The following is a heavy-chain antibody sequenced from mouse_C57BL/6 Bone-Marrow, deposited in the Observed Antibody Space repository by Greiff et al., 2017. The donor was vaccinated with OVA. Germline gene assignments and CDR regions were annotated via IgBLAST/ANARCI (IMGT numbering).Heavy chain of an antibody. J-gene: IGHJ2*01. D-gene: IGHD1-1*01. CDR1: GFTFSDYG. Sequence: EVKLMESGGGLVKPGGSLKLSCAASGFTFSDYGMHWVRQAPEKGLEWVAYISSGSSTIYYADTVKGRFTISRDNAKNTLFLQMTSRRSEDTAMYYCARPDYYGSSYCFDYWGQGTTLTVSS. CDR3: ARPDYYGSSYCFDY. CDR2: ISSGSSTI. V-gene: IGHV5-17*01.